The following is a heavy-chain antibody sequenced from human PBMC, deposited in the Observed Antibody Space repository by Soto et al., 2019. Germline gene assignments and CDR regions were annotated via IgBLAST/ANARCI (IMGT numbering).Heavy chain of an antibody. D-gene: IGHD3-22*01. Sequence: SVKVSCKASGFTFTSSAMRWVRQARGQRLEWIGWIVVGSGNTNYAQKFQERVTITRDMSTSTAYMELSSLRSEDTAVYYCAAEFPGYYDSSGYLGPFDYYYYGMDVWG. J-gene: IGHJ6*02. CDR3: AAEFPGYYDSSGYLGPFDYYYYGMDV. CDR2: IVVGSGNT. CDR1: GFTFTSSA. V-gene: IGHV1-58*02.